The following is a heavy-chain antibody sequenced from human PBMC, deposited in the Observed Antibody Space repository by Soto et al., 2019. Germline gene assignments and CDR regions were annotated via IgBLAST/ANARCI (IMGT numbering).Heavy chain of an antibody. CDR2: VSSSGGST. CDR1: GFTFSSYA. V-gene: IGHV3-23*01. D-gene: IGHD6-13*01. CDR3: AKYSTSWSGGQFDY. J-gene: IGHJ4*02. Sequence: EVQLLESGGGLVQPGGSLRLSCAASGFTFSSYAMSWVRQAPGKGLEWVLAVSSSGGSTYDADSVKGRFTISRDNSKNTLYLQMNSLRAEDTAVYYCAKYSTSWSGGQFDYWGQGTLVTVSS.